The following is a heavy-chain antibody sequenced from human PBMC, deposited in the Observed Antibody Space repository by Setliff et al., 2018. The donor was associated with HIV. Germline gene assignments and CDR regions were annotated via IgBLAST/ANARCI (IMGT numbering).Heavy chain of an antibody. D-gene: IGHD3-22*01. J-gene: IGHJ3*01. V-gene: IGHV3-23*01. Sequence: PGGSLRLSCAASGFIFSDYAMTWVRQAPGKGLEWVSGISGSGANPYNADVVEGRFTVSRDNSKNTLYLQLNSLRAEDTAVYYCAKDRFSDSSAPGDAFDVWGVGTLVTVSS. CDR3: AKDRFSDSSAPGDAFDV. CDR2: ISGSGANP. CDR1: GFIFSDYA.